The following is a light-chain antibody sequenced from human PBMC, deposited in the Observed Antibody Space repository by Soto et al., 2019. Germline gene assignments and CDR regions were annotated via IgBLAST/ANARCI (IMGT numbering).Light chain of an antibody. CDR2: SAS. CDR1: QSVSSD. CDR3: QQRSKWPTT. V-gene: IGKV3-11*01. J-gene: IGKJ4*01. Sequence: EIVLTQSPATLSLSPGERGTLSCRASQSVSSDLAWYQQKPGQAPRLLIYSASNRATGIPARFSGSGSGTDFTLTISSLEPEDFALYYCQQRSKWPTTFGGGTKVEIK.